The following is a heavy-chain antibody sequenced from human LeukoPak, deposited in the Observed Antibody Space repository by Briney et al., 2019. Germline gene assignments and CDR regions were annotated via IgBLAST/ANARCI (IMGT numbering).Heavy chain of an antibody. CDR1: GYTFTDYF. J-gene: IGHJ4*02. D-gene: IGHD1-1*01. V-gene: IGHV1-2*02. Sequence: ASVKVSCTASGYTFTDYFMHWVRQTPGQGLEWMGWIDPNSAGTLYSQKFQGRVSMTRDMSINTIYMELSSLRPDDTAVYYCAKEVGHNGRFDYWGQGTLVTVSP. CDR2: IDPNSAGT. CDR3: AKEVGHNGRFDY.